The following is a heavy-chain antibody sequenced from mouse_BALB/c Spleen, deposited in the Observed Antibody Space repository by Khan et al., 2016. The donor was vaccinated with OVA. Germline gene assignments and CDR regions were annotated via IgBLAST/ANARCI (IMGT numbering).Heavy chain of an antibody. J-gene: IGHJ2*02. CDR1: GYSITSDYA. D-gene: IGHD1-1*02. CDR3: ARVYGGDFDY. V-gene: IGHV3-2*02. Sequence: VQLKESGPRLVKPSQSLSLTCTVTGYSITSDYAWNWIRQFPGNKLEWMGFISYSGNTNYNPSIKSRFSITRDTSKNQFFLQLNSVTTEDTATYYCARVYGGDFDYWGQGTSLTVSS. CDR2: ISYSGNT.